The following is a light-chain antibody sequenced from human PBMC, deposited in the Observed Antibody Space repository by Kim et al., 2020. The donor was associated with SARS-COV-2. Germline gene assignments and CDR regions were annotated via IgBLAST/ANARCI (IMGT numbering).Light chain of an antibody. J-gene: IGLJ3*02. CDR1: SGHSSYA. V-gene: IGLV4-69*01. CDR3: QTWDTGIGV. CDR2: LNSDGSH. Sequence: QLVLIQSPSASASLGASVKLTCTLSSGHSSYAIAWHQQPEKGPRYLMKLNSDGSHRKGDGIPDRFSGSSSGAERYLTISSLQSEDEADYYCQTWDTGIGVFGGGTQLTVL.